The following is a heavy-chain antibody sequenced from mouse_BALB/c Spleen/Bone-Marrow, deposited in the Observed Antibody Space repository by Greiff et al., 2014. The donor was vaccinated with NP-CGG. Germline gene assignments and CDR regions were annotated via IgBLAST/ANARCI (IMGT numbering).Heavy chain of an antibody. CDR3: ARPTSY. D-gene: IGHD2-10*01. CDR2: IDPANGNT. J-gene: IGHJ3*01. V-gene: IGHV14-3*02. Sequence: VQLQQSGAELVRSGASVKLSCTASGFNIKDYYMHWVKQRPEQGLEWIGRIDPANGNTKYDPKFQGKATITADTSSNTAYLQLSSLTSEDTAVYYCARPTSYWGQGTLVTVSA. CDR1: GFNIKDYY.